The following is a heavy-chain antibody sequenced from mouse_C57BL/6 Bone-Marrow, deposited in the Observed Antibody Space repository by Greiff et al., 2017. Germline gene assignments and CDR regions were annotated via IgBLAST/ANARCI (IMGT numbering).Heavy chain of an antibody. D-gene: IGHD1-1*01. J-gene: IGHJ2*01. CDR2: IYPRSGNT. V-gene: IGHV1-81*01. Sequence: VQLQQSGAELARPGASVKLSCKASGYTFTSYGISWVKQRTGQGLAWIGEIYPRSGNTYYNEKFKGKATLTADKSSSTAYMELRSLTSEDSAVYFCERDHYDGSSLYYFDDWGKGTTLTVSS. CDR1: GYTFTSYG. CDR3: ERDHYDGSSLYYFDD.